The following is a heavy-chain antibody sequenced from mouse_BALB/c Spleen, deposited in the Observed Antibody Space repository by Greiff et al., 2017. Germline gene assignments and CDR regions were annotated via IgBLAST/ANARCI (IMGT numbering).Heavy chain of an antibody. V-gene: IGHV5-6-5*01. CDR1: GFTFSSYA. Sequence: EVQVVESGGGLVKPGGSLKLSCAASGFTFSSYAMSWVRQTPEKRLEWVASISSGGSTYYPDSVKGRFTISRDNARNILYLQMSSLRSEDTAMYYCASTITTATPYAMDYWGQGTSVTVSS. D-gene: IGHD1-2*01. CDR2: ISSGGST. J-gene: IGHJ4*01. CDR3: ASTITTATPYAMDY.